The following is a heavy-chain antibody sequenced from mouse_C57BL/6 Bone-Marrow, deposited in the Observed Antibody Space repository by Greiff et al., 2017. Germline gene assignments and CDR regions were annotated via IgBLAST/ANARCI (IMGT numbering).Heavy chain of an antibody. CDR3: ARRSYYGSSYDYFDY. V-gene: IGHV1-81*01. CDR1: GYTFTSYG. J-gene: IGHJ2*01. Sequence: VQLQQSGAELARPGASVKLSCKASGYTFTSYGISWVKQRTGQGLEWIGEINPRSGNTYYNEKFKGKATLTADKSSSTAYMELRSLTSEDSAVYFCARRSYYGSSYDYFDYWGQGTTLTVSS. CDR2: INPRSGNT. D-gene: IGHD1-1*01.